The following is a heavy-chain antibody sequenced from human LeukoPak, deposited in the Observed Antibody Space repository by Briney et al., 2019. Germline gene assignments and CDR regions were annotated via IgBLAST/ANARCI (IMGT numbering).Heavy chain of an antibody. V-gene: IGHV3-30*04. J-gene: IGHJ3*02. D-gene: IGHD6-19*01. CDR3: AKGRYSSGWYRDAFDI. CDR1: GFTFSSYA. Sequence: GGSLRLSCAASGFTFSSYAMHWVRQAPGKGLEWVAVISYDGSNKYYADSVKGRFTISRDNSKNTLYLQMNSLRAEDTAVYYCAKGRYSSGWYRDAFDIWGQGTMVTVSS. CDR2: ISYDGSNK.